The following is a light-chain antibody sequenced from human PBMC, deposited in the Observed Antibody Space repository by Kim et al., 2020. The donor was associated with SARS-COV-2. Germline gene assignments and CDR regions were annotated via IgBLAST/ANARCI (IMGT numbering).Light chain of an antibody. J-gene: IGKJ2*01. CDR2: KAS. V-gene: IGKV1-5*03. CDR3: QQYDSYSYT. CDR1: QSISNW. Sequence: DIQMTQSPSTLSASVGDRVTITCRASQSISNWLMWFQQKPGRAPKLLIYKASNLGSGVPSRFSGSGSGTEFTLTITSLQPDDFATYYCQQYDSYSYTFGQGTKLEI.